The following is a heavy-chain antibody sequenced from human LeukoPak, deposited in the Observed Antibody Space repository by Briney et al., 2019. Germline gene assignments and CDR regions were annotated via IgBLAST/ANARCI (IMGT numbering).Heavy chain of an antibody. Sequence: PSQTLSLTCTFSVGSISSGVYYWSWFRPPPGKGLEWIGYLYYSGSTYYNPSLKSRVIISVDTSKNQFSLKLSSVTAADTAVYYCARGLSQAVDYWGQGTLVTVSS. J-gene: IGHJ4*02. CDR1: VGSISSGVYY. V-gene: IGHV4-31*03. CDR3: ARGLSQAVDY. CDR2: LYYSGST. D-gene: IGHD2-15*01.